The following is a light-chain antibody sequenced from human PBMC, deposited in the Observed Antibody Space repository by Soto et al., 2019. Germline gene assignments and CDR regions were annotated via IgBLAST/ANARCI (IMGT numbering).Light chain of an antibody. CDR2: DTS. V-gene: IGKV3-11*01. CDR1: QTVTKY. CDR3: QQRNNWPFT. Sequence: EIVLTQAPTTLSFSPGERATLSCRASQTVTKYLAWYQQKPGQAPRLLIYDTSNRATGIPARFSGSGSGTDFTLTISGLQPDDFAVYFCQQRNNWPFTFGPGTTVDFK. J-gene: IGKJ3*01.